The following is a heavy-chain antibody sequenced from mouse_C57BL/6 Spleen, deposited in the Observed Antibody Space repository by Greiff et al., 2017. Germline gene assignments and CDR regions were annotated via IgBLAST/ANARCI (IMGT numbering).Heavy chain of an antibody. Sequence: VQLQQPGAELVMPGASVKLSCKASGYTFTSYWMHWVKQRPGQGLEWIGEIDPSDSYTNYNQKFKGKSTLTVDKSSSTAYMQLSSLTSEDSAVHYCARRYSNGFDYWGQGTTLTVSS. D-gene: IGHD2-5*01. V-gene: IGHV1-69*01. CDR2: IDPSDSYT. CDR1: GYTFTSYW. CDR3: ARRYSNGFDY. J-gene: IGHJ2*01.